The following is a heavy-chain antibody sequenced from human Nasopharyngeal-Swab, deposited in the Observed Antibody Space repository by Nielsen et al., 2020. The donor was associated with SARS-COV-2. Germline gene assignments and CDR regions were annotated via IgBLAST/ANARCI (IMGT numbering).Heavy chain of an antibody. CDR2: IWYDGSNK. CDR3: ARDYGDYQYDAFDI. CDR1: GFTFSSYG. J-gene: IGHJ3*02. D-gene: IGHD4-17*01. V-gene: IGHV3-33*01. Sequence: GESLKISCAASGFTFSSYGMHWVRQAPGKGLEWVAVIWYDGSNKYYADSVKGRFTISRDNSKNTLYLQMNSLRAEDTAVYYCARDYGDYQYDAFDIWGQGTMVTVSS.